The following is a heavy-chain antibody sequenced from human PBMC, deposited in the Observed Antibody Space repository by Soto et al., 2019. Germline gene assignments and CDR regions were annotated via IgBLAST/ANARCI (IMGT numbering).Heavy chain of an antibody. J-gene: IGHJ6*03. CDR3: ARAPTKGYCSGGSCSLCRYYYYYMDV. D-gene: IGHD2-15*01. CDR2: ISSSSSYI. Sequence: PGGSLRLSCAASGFTFSSYSMNWVRQAPGKGLEWVSSISSSSSYIYYADSVKGRFTISRDNAKNSLYLQMNSLRAEDTAVYYCARAPTKGYCSGGSCSLCRYYYYYMDVWGKGTTVTVSS. V-gene: IGHV3-21*01. CDR1: GFTFSSYS.